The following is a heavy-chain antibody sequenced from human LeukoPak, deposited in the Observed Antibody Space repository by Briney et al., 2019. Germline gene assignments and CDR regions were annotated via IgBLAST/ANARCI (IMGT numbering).Heavy chain of an antibody. Sequence: ASVKVSCKASGYSFINYYVHWVRQAPGQGPEWMGIINPTGGTTTYAQKCQGRVTMTRDTSTSTLYMELSSLRSEDTAVYYCARETPQGIDVWGQGTTVTVSS. J-gene: IGHJ6*02. CDR1: GYSFINYY. CDR2: INPTGGTT. CDR3: ARETPQGIDV. V-gene: IGHV1-46*01.